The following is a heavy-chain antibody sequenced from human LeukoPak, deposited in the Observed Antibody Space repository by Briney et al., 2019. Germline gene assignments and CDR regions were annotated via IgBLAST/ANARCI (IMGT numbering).Heavy chain of an antibody. Sequence: GGSLRLSCAASGFTFSTFAMIWVRQPPGKGLEWVSSIFPSGGEIHYADSVRGRFTISRDNSKSTLSLQMNSLRAEDTAVYYCARGLQLWQIDYWGQGTLVTVSS. CDR2: IFPSGGEI. CDR3: ARGLQLWQIDY. J-gene: IGHJ4*02. CDR1: GFTFSTFA. D-gene: IGHD5-18*01. V-gene: IGHV3-23*01.